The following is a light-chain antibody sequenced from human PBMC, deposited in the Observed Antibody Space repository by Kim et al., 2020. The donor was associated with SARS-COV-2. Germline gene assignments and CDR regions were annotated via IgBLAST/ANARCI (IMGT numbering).Light chain of an antibody. CDR1: SSNIGTGYD. Sequence: QRVPISCTGSSSNIGTGYDVHWYQQVPGKAPKLLISANTNRPSGVPDRFSGSKSGTAASLAITGLQAEDEADYYCQTYDSSLSAVVFGGGTKVTVL. J-gene: IGLJ2*01. V-gene: IGLV1-40*01. CDR2: ANT. CDR3: QTYDSSLSAVV.